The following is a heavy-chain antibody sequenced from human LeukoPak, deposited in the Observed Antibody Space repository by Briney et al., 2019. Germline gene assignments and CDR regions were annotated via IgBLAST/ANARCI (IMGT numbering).Heavy chain of an antibody. D-gene: IGHD6-13*01. CDR3: ARGGRNFQQQLVYFDC. CDR1: GGTFSSYA. Sequence: GASVKVSCKASGGTFSSYAISWVRQAPGQGLEWMGGIIPIFGTANYAQKFQGRVTITADKSTSTAYMELSSLRSEDTAVYYCARGGRNFQQQLVYFDCWGQGTLVTVSS. V-gene: IGHV1-69*06. J-gene: IGHJ4*02. CDR2: IIPIFGTA.